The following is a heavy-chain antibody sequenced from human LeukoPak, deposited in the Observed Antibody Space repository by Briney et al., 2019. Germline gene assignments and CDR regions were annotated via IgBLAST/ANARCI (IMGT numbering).Heavy chain of an antibody. CDR3: AREGEIGYDLSDY. J-gene: IGHJ4*02. Sequence: ASVKVSCKASGYTFTNYYMNWVRQAPGQGLEWMGIINPSGGSTSYAQKFQGRVTVTWDTSTSTVYMELSSLRSEDTAMYYCAREGEIGYDLSDYWGQGTLVTVSS. D-gene: IGHD5-12*01. V-gene: IGHV1-46*01. CDR1: GYTFTNYY. CDR2: INPSGGST.